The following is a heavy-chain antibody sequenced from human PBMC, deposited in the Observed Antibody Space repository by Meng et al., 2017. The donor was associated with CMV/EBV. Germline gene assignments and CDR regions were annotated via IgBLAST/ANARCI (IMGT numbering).Heavy chain of an antibody. V-gene: IGHV4-39*07. Sequence: QLQLQDAGPGLVKPSETLSLTCTVSGGSISSSSYYWGWIRQPPGKGLEWIGSIYYSGSTYYNPSLKSRVTISVDTSKNQFSLKLSSVTAADTAVYYCARGVVTMIVVYDPWGQGTLVTVSS. J-gene: IGHJ5*02. CDR3: ARGVVTMIVVYDP. D-gene: IGHD3-22*01. CDR2: IYYSGST. CDR1: GGSISSSSYY.